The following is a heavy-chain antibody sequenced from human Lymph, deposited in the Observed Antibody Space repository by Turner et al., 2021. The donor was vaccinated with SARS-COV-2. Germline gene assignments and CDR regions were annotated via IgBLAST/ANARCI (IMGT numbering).Heavy chain of an antibody. J-gene: IGHJ4*02. V-gene: IGHV1-18*01. D-gene: IGHD6-19*01. CDR2: ISVYNGNT. Sequence: QVQLVQSGAEVKKPGAAVKVSCKAAGYTFTSYGISWVRQATGQGLEWMGWISVYNGNTNYAQKLQGRVTMTTDTSTSTAYMELRGLRSDDTAVYYCARFTASIEVTGRYFDYWGQGTLVTVSS. CDR1: GYTFTSYG. CDR3: ARFTASIEVTGRYFDY.